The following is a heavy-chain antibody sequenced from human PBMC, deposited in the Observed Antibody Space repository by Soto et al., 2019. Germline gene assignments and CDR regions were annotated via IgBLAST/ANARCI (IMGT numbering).Heavy chain of an antibody. V-gene: IGHV3-13*01. CDR2: IGTAGDT. CDR3: ARDLYPGTDGDWFDP. CDR1: GFAFSNYD. Sequence: GGSLRLSCAASGFAFSNYDMHWVRQGTGKGLEWVSAIGTAGDTYYPGSVKGRFTISRENAKNSLYLQMNSLRAEDTAMYYCARDLYPGTDGDWFDPWGQGTLVTVSS. J-gene: IGHJ5*02. D-gene: IGHD2-2*01.